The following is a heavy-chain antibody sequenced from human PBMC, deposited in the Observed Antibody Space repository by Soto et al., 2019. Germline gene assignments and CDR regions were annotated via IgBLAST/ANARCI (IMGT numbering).Heavy chain of an antibody. J-gene: IGHJ6*03. V-gene: IGHV3-30*03. Sequence: PGGSLRLSCAASGFTFSSYGMHWVRQAPGKGLEWVAVISYDGSNKYYADSVKGRFTISRDNSKNTLYLQMNSLRAEDTAVYYCARDEMVRGAPGHYYYYYYMDVWGKGTTVTVSS. CDR1: GFTFSSYG. CDR3: ARDEMVRGAPGHYYYYYYMDV. CDR2: ISYDGSNK. D-gene: IGHD3-10*01.